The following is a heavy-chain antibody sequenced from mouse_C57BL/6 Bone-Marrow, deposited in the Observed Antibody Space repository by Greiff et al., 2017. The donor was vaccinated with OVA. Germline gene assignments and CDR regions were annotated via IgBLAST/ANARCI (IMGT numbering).Heavy chain of an antibody. CDR3: ARWLLD. Sequence: VQLQQPGAELVKPGASVKLSCKASGYTFTSYWMQWVKQRPGQGLAWIGEIDPSDSYTNYNQKFKGKATLTVDTSSSTAYMQLSSLTSEDSAVYYCARWLLDWGQGTTLTVSS. CDR2: IDPSDSYT. J-gene: IGHJ2*01. D-gene: IGHD2-3*01. V-gene: IGHV1-50*01. CDR1: GYTFTSYW.